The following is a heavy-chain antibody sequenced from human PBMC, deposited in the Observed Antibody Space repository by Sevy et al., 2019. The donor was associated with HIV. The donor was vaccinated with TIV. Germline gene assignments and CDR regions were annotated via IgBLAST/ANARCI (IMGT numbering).Heavy chain of an antibody. D-gene: IGHD3-10*01. CDR3: ARGIGDYYGSGSYYRQNWFDP. J-gene: IGHJ5*02. V-gene: IGHV4-39*01. CDR2: IYYSGST. Sequence: SETLSLTCTVSGGSISSSSYCWGWIRQPPGKGLEWIGSIYYSGSTYYNPSLKSRVTISVDTSNNQFSLKLSSVTAADTAVYYCARGIGDYYGSGSYYRQNWFDPWGQGTLVTVSS. CDR1: GGSISSSSYC.